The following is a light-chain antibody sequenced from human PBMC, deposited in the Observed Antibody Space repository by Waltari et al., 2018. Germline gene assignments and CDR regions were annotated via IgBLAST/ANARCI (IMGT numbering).Light chain of an antibody. CDR2: RNN. CDR3: SAWDSSLSAWV. V-gene: IGLV10-54*04. Sequence: QAGLTQPPSVSKGLRQTATLTCTGNSNNAGNQGAAWLQQHQGHPPQLLSYRNNNRPSGISERFSASRSGNTASLTITGLQPEDEADYYCSAWDSSLSAWVFGGGTKLTVL. CDR1: SNNAGNQG. J-gene: IGLJ3*02.